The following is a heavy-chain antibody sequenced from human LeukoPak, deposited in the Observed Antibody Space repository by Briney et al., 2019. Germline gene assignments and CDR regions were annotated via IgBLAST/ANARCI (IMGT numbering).Heavy chain of an antibody. CDR1: GFIFSDYS. D-gene: IGHD3-10*01. J-gene: IGHJ3*01. CDR2: VRKKSNNYST. Sequence: GSLRLSCAASGFIFSDYSMDWVRQAPGKGLEWVGRVRKKSNNYSTYYAASVRGRYTISRDDSENSLHLQMNSLQAEDTAVYYCGRVGAWVGGNDAFDVWGQGTMVTVSS. V-gene: IGHV3-72*01. CDR3: GRVGAWVGGNDAFDV.